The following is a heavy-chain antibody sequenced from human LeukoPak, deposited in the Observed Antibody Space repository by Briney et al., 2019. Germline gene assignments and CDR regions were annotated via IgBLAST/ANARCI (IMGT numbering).Heavy chain of an antibody. Sequence: GGSLRLSCAASGFTFSSYAMSWVRQARGKGLEWVSAISGSGGSTYYADSVKGRFTISRDNSKNTLYLQMNSLRAEDTAVYYCAKASTEGGAFDIWGQGTMVTVSS. V-gene: IGHV3-23*01. D-gene: IGHD1-1*01. CDR1: GFTFSSYA. J-gene: IGHJ3*02. CDR3: AKASTEGGAFDI. CDR2: ISGSGGST.